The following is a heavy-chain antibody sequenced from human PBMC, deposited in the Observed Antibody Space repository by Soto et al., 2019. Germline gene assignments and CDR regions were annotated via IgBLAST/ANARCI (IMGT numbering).Heavy chain of an antibody. CDR2: INSDGSST. V-gene: IGHV3-74*01. CDR1: GLTFSSYW. CDR3: ARALTAMVPYYYYGMDV. Sequence: GVPLRLSCAASGLTFSSYWMHWVRQDTGKGLVWVSRINSDGSSTSYADSMKGRFTISRDNAKNTLYLQMNSLRAEDTAVYYCARALTAMVPYYYYGMDVWAQGPTVTVSS. J-gene: IGHJ6*02. D-gene: IGHD5-18*01.